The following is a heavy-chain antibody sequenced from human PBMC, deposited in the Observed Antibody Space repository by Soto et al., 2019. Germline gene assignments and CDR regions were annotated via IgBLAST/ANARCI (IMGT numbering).Heavy chain of an antibody. CDR2: ISWNSGSI. J-gene: IGHJ4*02. Sequence: GGSLRLSCAASGFIFDDYAMHWVRQAPGKGLEWVSGISWNSGSIGYADSVKGRFTISRDNAKNSLYLQMNSLRAEDTAFYYCARATQQLVFDYWGQGTLVTVS. V-gene: IGHV3-9*01. CDR1: GFIFDDYA. CDR3: ARATQQLVFDY. D-gene: IGHD6-13*01.